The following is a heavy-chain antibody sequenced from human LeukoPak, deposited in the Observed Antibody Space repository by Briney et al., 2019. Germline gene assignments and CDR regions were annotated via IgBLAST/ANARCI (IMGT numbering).Heavy chain of an antibody. J-gene: IGHJ3*02. Sequence: ASVKVSCKTSGYTFSDYYMHWVRQAPGQGLEWMGWINPNSGVTKYAQKFQGRVTVTGDTSTSTAYMEVSRLRSDDTAVYYCARGSARVAFDIWGQGTMVTVSS. V-gene: IGHV1-2*02. D-gene: IGHD3-10*01. CDR3: ARGSARVAFDI. CDR2: INPNSGVT. CDR1: GYTFSDYY.